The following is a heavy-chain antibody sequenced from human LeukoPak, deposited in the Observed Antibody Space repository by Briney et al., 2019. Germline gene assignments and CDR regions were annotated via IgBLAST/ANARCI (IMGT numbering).Heavy chain of an antibody. V-gene: IGHV4-34*01. D-gene: IGHD3-22*01. Sequence: SETLSLTCAVYGGSFSGYYWSWIRQPPGKGLEWIGEINHSGSANYNPSLKSRATISVDTSKNQFSLKLSSVTAADTAVYYCARADYYDSSAYYADYWGQGTLVTVSS. CDR3: ARADYYDSSAYYADY. CDR1: GGSFSGYY. CDR2: INHSGSA. J-gene: IGHJ4*02.